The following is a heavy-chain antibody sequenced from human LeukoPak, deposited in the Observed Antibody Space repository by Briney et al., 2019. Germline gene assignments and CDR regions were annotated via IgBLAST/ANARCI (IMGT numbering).Heavy chain of an antibody. Sequence: GGSLRLSCAASGFTFSSYSMNWVRQAPGKGLEWVSSISITSSYIYYADSVKGRFTISRDNAKNSLYLQMNSLRAEDTAVYYCARESEEYCSSTSCLGVDWGQGTLVTVSS. V-gene: IGHV3-21*01. CDR3: ARESEEYCSSTSCLGVD. D-gene: IGHD2-2*01. CDR2: ISITSSYI. J-gene: IGHJ4*02. CDR1: GFTFSSYS.